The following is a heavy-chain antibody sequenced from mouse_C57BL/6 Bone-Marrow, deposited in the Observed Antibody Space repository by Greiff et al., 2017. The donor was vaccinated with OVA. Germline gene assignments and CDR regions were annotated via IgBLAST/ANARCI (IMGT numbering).Heavy chain of an antibody. V-gene: IGHV7-1*01. CDR2: SRNKANDYTT. D-gene: IGHD1-1*01. CDR1: GFTFSDFY. J-gene: IGHJ1*03. Sequence: EVKLVESGGGLVQSGRSLRLSCATSGFTFSDFYMEWVRQAPGKGLEWIAASRNKANDYTTEYSASVKGRFIVSRDTSQSILYLQMNALRAEDTAIYYCAREYYFRTDWSFDVWGTGTTVTVSS. CDR3: AREYYFRTDWSFDV.